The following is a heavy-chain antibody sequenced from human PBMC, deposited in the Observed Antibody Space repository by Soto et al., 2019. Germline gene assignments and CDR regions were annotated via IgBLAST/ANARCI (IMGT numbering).Heavy chain of an antibody. D-gene: IGHD1-26*01. CDR3: ARDSSGSPSGYYFDY. Sequence: PSETLSLTCTVSGGSISSYYWSWIRQPPGKGLEWIGYIYHSGSTDYNPSLKSRVTISVDTSKNQFSLKLNSVTAADTAVYYCARDSSGSPSGYYFDYWGTGTLVTVSS. CDR2: IYHSGST. J-gene: IGHJ4*02. CDR1: GGSISSYY. V-gene: IGHV4-59*01.